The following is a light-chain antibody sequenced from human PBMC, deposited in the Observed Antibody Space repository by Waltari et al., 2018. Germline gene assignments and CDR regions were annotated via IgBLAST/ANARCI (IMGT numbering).Light chain of an antibody. Sequence: SSELTQPPSVSVSPGQTASITCSGDILGSKYASWYQHKPGQSPLLVIYQDINRPSGIPERLSGSKSGNTATLTISGTQAMDDADYYCQALGSNRWVFGGGTKLTVL. J-gene: IGLJ3*02. V-gene: IGLV3-1*01. CDR2: QDI. CDR3: QALGSNRWV. CDR1: ILGSKY.